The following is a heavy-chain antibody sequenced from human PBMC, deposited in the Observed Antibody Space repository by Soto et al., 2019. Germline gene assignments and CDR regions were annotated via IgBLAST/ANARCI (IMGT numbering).Heavy chain of an antibody. CDR2: IYYSGST. CDR1: GGSISSYY. V-gene: IGHV4-59*01. J-gene: IGHJ6*02. Sequence: RSLTCTVSGGSISSYYWSWIRQPPGKGLEWIGYIYYSGSTNYNPSLKSRVTISVDTSKKQFSLKLTSVTAADTAVYYCARGGYSYGRDYGMDVWGQGTTVTVSS. CDR3: ARGGYSYGRDYGMDV. D-gene: IGHD5-18*01.